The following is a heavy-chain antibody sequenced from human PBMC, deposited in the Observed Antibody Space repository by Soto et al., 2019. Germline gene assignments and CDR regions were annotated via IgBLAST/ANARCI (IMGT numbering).Heavy chain of an antibody. J-gene: IGHJ4*02. CDR1: GFTFSTYA. Sequence: EVQLLESGGGLVQPGGSLRLSCATSGFTFSTYAMSWVRQAPGKGLEWVSAISGSGGSTYYAHSVKGRFTISRDNSKNTLYLQMNSLRAEDTAVYYCARVLGAWYFDYWGQGTLVTVSS. CDR3: ARVLGAWYFDY. V-gene: IGHV3-23*01. D-gene: IGHD3-10*01. CDR2: ISGSGGST.